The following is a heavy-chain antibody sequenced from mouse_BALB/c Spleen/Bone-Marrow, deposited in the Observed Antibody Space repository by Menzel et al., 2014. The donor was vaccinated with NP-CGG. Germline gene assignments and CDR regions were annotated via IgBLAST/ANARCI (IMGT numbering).Heavy chain of an antibody. CDR3: ARLLRLRYFDY. Sequence: EVKLVESGGGLVKPGGSLKLSCAASGFAFSSYDMSWVRQTPEKRLEWVATISSGSSYTYCPDSVKGRLTISRDNARNTLYLQMSSLRSEDTALYYCARLLRLRYFDYWGQGTTLTVSS. D-gene: IGHD1-2*01. J-gene: IGHJ2*01. CDR2: ISSGSSYT. V-gene: IGHV5-9*02. CDR1: GFAFSSYD.